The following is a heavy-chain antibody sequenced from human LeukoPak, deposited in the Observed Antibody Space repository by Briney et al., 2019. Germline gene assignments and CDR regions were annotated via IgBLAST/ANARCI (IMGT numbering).Heavy chain of an antibody. CDR3: ARDLDSSSWPNWFDP. D-gene: IGHD6-13*01. Sequence: GGSLRLSCAASGFTFSSYSMNWVRQAPGKGLEWVSSISSSSSYIYYADSVKGRFTISRDNAKNSLYLQMNSLRAEDTAVYYCARDLDSSSWPNWFDPWGQGTLVTVSS. CDR2: ISSSSSYI. J-gene: IGHJ5*02. CDR1: GFTFSSYS. V-gene: IGHV3-21*01.